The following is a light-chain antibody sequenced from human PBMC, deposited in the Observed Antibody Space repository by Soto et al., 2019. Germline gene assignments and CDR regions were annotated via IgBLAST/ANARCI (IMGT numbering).Light chain of an antibody. V-gene: IGLV4-69*01. CDR3: QTWVTGIQV. CDR1: SGHSSYA. Sequence: QSVLTQSPSASASLGASVKLTCTLSSGHSSYAIAWHQQRPEKGPRYLMKLNSDGSHSKGDGIPDRFSGSSSGAERYLTISRLQSEDEADYYCQTWVTGIQVFGGGTKVTVL. CDR2: LNSDGSH. J-gene: IGLJ2*01.